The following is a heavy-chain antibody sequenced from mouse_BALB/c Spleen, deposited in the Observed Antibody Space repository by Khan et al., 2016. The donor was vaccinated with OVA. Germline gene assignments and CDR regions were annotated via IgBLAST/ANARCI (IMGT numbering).Heavy chain of an antibody. J-gene: IGHJ3*01. CDR1: GYSITSDYA. V-gene: IGHV3-2*02. CDR3: ERGRSY. CDR2: INYSGRT. Sequence: EVQLQESGPGLVKPSQSLSLTCTVTGYSITSDYAWNWIRQFPGNKLEWMGYINYSGRTSYTPSLKSRISITRDTSKNQFFLQLNSVTTEDTATYYCERGRSYWGQGTLVTVSA. D-gene: IGHD3-3*01.